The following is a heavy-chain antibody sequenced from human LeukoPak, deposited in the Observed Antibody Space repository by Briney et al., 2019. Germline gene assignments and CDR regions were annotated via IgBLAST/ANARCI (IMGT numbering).Heavy chain of an antibody. Sequence: PGGSLRLSCAASGFTLSNYGMHWVRQAPGKGLEWVAVIWYDGNNKYYAGSVKGRFTISRDNSKNTLYLQMNSLRAEDTAVYYCAKGLYSSGWYYFDSWGQGTLVTVSS. CDR3: AKGLYSSGWYYFDS. D-gene: IGHD6-19*01. J-gene: IGHJ4*02. CDR2: IWYDGNNK. V-gene: IGHV3-33*06. CDR1: GFTLSNYG.